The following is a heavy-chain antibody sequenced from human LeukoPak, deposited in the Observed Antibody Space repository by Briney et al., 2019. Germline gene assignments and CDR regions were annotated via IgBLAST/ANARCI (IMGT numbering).Heavy chain of an antibody. CDR3: ARDEAAGNPIGDYYYYYYMDV. J-gene: IGHJ6*03. V-gene: IGHV1-69*06. CDR2: IIPIFGTA. D-gene: IGHD6-13*01. Sequence: SVKVSCKASGGTFSSYAISWVRQAPGQGLEWMGGIIPIFGTANYAQKFQGRVTITADKSTSTAYMELSSLRSEDTAVYYCARDEAAGNPIGDYYYYYYMDVWGKGTTVTVSS. CDR1: GGTFSSYA.